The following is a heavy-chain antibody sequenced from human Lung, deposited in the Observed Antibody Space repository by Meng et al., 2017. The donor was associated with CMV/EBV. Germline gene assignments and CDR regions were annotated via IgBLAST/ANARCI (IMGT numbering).Heavy chain of an antibody. CDR1: GFTFSNYW. Sequence: GGSLRLXCEVSGFTFSNYWMSWVRQAPGKGLEWVANIKQDGSEKNYVDSVRGRFTISRDNAKNSLWLHMNSLRAEDSAVYYCSSLSSNYGMDGWGQGTTVTASS. CDR2: IKQDGSEK. J-gene: IGHJ6*02. V-gene: IGHV3-7*01. CDR3: SSLSSNYGMDG.